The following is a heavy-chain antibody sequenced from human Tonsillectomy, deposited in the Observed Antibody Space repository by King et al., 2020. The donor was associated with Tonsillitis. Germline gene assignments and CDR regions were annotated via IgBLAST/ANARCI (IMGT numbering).Heavy chain of an antibody. CDR2: IRSKTYGGTT. J-gene: IGHJ4*02. V-gene: IGHV3-49*03. Sequence: VQLVESGGGLVQPGRSLRLSCAASGFTFGDYAMNWFRQAPGKGLEWVGFIRSKTYGGTTEYAASVKGRFTISRDDSKSIAYLQMNSLKTEDTAVYYCTRDPLYWGFGELFAHYFDYWGQGTLVTVSS. D-gene: IGHD3-10*01. CDR3: TRDPLYWGFGELFAHYFDY. CDR1: GFTFGDYA.